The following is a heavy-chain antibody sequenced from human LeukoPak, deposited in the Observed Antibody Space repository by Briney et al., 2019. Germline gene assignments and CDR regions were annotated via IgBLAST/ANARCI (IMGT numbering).Heavy chain of an antibody. J-gene: IGHJ6*04. CDR1: GYTFTSYA. CDR2: INAGNGNT. D-gene: IGHD3-10*01. Sequence: ASVKVSCKASGYTFTSYAMHWVRQAPGQRLEWMGWINAGNGNTKYSQKFQGRVTITRDTSASTAYMELSSLRSEDTAVYYCAKGSVRGVTPYNYYGMDVWGKGTTVTVSS. V-gene: IGHV1-3*01. CDR3: AKGSVRGVTPYNYYGMDV.